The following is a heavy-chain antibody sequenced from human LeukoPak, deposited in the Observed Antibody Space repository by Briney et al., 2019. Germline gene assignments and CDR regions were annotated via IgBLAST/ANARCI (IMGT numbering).Heavy chain of an antibody. J-gene: IGHJ4*02. Sequence: SETLSLTCAVYGGSFSSYYWGWIRQPPGKGLEWIGEINHSGGINYNPSLKSRVTISVDTPKNQFSLKLSSVTAADTAVYYCASERRYSSGRWDYYFDYWGQGTLVTVSS. V-gene: IGHV4-34*01. CDR1: GGSFSSYY. CDR3: ASERRYSSGRWDYYFDY. D-gene: IGHD6-19*01. CDR2: INHSGGI.